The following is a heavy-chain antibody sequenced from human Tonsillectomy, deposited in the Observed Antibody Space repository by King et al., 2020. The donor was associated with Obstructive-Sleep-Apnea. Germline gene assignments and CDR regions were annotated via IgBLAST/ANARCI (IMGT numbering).Heavy chain of an antibody. CDR2: ISSSSSYT. V-gene: IGHV3-11*06. Sequence: VQLVESGGGLVKPGGSLRLSCAASGFIFSDYYMSWIRQAPGKGLEWVSYISSSSSYTNYADSVKGRFIISRDNAKNSLYLQMSSLRAEDTAVYYCAREPAAMYAVDYWGQGTLVTVSS. D-gene: IGHD2-2*01. CDR1: GFIFSDYY. CDR3: AREPAAMYAVDY. J-gene: IGHJ4*02.